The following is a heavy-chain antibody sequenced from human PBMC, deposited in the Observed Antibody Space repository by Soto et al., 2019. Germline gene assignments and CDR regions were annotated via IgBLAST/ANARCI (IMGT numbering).Heavy chain of an antibody. CDR1: GGSISSYY. CDR2: IYYSGSI. Sequence: SETLSLTCTVSGGSISSYYWSWIRQPPGKGLEWIGYIYYSGSINYNPSLKSRVTISVDTSKNQFSLKLSSVTAADTAVYYCAGPDSMVAGFDYWRQGTLVTVSS. D-gene: IGHD6-19*01. V-gene: IGHV4-59*08. J-gene: IGHJ4*02. CDR3: AGPDSMVAGFDY.